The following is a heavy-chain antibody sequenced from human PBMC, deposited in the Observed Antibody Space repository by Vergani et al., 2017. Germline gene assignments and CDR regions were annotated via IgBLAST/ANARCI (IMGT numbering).Heavy chain of an antibody. J-gene: IGHJ6*03. CDR2: IIPIFGTA. Sequence: QVQLVQSGAEVKKPGSSVKVSCKASGGTFSSYAISWVRQAPGQGLELMGGIIPIFGTANYAQKFQGRVTITADESTSTAYMELSSLRSEDTAVYYCASDSSGSYPHYYYYYMDVWGKGTTVTVSS. D-gene: IGHD3-10*01. CDR3: ASDSSGSYPHYYYYYMDV. CDR1: GGTFSSYA. V-gene: IGHV1-69*01.